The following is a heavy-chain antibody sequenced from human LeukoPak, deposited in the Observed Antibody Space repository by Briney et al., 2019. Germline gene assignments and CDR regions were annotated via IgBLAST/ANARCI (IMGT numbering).Heavy chain of an antibody. D-gene: IGHD3-22*01. Sequence: PGGSLRLSCAASGFTFSSYWMSWVRQAPGKGLEWVANTKQDGSEKYYVDSVKGRFTISRDNAKNSLYLQMNSLRAEDTAVYYCARAGVYYDSSGYYSFDYWGQGTLVTVSS. CDR1: GFTFSSYW. J-gene: IGHJ4*02. V-gene: IGHV3-7*01. CDR3: ARAGVYYDSSGYYSFDY. CDR2: TKQDGSEK.